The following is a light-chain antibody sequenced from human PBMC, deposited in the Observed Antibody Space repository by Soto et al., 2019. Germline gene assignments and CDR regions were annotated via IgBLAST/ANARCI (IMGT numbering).Light chain of an antibody. Sequence: SYELTQPPSVSVAPGQTATITCGGDVIGGKNVHWYQQKPGQAPVLVVYGTSDRPSGIPERFSGSNSGNTATLTISGVEAGDEADYHCQVWDSADDHRYVFGTGTKVTVL. CDR1: VIGGKN. CDR3: QVWDSADDHRYV. CDR2: GTS. J-gene: IGLJ1*01. V-gene: IGLV3-21*02.